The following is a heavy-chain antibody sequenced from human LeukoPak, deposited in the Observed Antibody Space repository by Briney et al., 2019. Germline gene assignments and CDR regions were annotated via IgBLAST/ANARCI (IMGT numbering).Heavy chain of an antibody. Sequence: SETLSLTCTVSGGSISSSSYYWGWIRQPPGKGLEWIGSIYYSGSTYYNPSLKSRVTISVDTSKNQFSLKLSSVTAADTAVYYCAKDSLLWFGSPTSTFDYWGQGTLVTVSS. CDR2: IYYSGST. V-gene: IGHV4-39*07. D-gene: IGHD3-10*01. J-gene: IGHJ4*02. CDR3: AKDSLLWFGSPTSTFDY. CDR1: GGSISSSSYY.